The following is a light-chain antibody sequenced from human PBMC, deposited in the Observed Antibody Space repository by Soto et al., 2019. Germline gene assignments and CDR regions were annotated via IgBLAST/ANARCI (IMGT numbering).Light chain of an antibody. V-gene: IGKV1-27*01. CDR2: GAT. J-gene: IGKJ1*01. CDR3: QQYDGYSPQT. Sequence: DIQMTQSPSSLSASVGDRVTITCRASQGISNYLAWYQQKPGKAPQLLIYGATTLQSGVPSRFRGSGSGTEFTLTINGLQPDDFATYYCQQYDGYSPQTFGQGTKVDIK. CDR1: QGISNY.